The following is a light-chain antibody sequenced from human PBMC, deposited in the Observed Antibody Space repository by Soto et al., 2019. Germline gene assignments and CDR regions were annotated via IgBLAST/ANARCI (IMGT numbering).Light chain of an antibody. CDR3: LLSYSGAHVV. V-gene: IGLV7-46*01. J-gene: IGLJ2*01. CDR2: YTS. Sequence: QAVVTQEPSLTVSPGGTVTLTCGSSTGAVTSGHYPYWFQQKPGQAPRTLIYYTSNKHSWTPARFSGSLLGGKAALTLSGAQPEDEAEYYCLLSYSGAHVVFGGGTKLTVL. CDR1: TGAVTSGHY.